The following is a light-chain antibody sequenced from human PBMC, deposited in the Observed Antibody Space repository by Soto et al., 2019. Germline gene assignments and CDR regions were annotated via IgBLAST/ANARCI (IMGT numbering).Light chain of an antibody. CDR2: EVS. CDR3: SSYAGSNTYVV. Sequence: QSALTQPPSASGSPGQSVTISCTGTSSDIGGYNYVSWYQQHLGKAPKLMIYEVSRRPSGVPDRFSGSTSGNTASLTVSGLQAEDEADYYCSSYAGSNTYVVFGGGTKLTVL. CDR1: SSDIGGYNY. V-gene: IGLV2-8*01. J-gene: IGLJ2*01.